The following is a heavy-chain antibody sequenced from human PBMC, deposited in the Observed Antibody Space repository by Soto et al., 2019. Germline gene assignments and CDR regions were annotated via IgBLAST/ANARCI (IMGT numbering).Heavy chain of an antibody. CDR1: GYTFTSYG. CDR3: AIDRIRGQWLATDDAFDI. CDR2: ISAYNGNT. D-gene: IGHD6-19*01. J-gene: IGHJ3*02. V-gene: IGHV1-18*01. Sequence: ASVKVSCKASGYTFTSYGISWVRQAPGQGLEWMGWISAYNGNTNYAQKLQGRVTMTTDTSTSTAYMELRSLRSDDTAVYYCAIDRIRGQWLATDDAFDIWGQGTMVTVSS.